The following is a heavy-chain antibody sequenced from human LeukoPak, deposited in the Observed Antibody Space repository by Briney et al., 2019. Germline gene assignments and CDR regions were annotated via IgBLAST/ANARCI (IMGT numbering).Heavy chain of an antibody. CDR3: AKDRGAYYGSGTPFDY. Sequence: PGGSLRLSCAASGFTFDDFAMHWVRQAPGKGLEWVSGISWNSGSIGYADSVKGRFTISRDNAKNSLYLQMNSLRAEDMALYYCAKDRGAYYGSGTPFDYWGQGTLVTVSS. CDR1: GFTFDDFA. J-gene: IGHJ4*02. CDR2: ISWNSGSI. D-gene: IGHD3-10*01. V-gene: IGHV3-9*03.